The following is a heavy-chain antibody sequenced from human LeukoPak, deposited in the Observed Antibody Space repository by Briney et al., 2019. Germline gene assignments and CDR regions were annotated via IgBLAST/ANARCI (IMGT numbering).Heavy chain of an antibody. CDR2: INPNSGGT. CDR1: GYTFTSYA. V-gene: IGHV1-2*02. D-gene: IGHD6-13*01. Sequence: ASVKVSCKASGYTFTSYAMNWVRQAPGQGLEWMGWINPNSGGTNYAQKFQGRVTMTRDTSISTAYMELSRLRSDDTAVYYCARGPSGWGVRSRSRNNWFDPWGQGTLVTVSS. CDR3: ARGPSGWGVRSRSRNNWFDP. J-gene: IGHJ5*02.